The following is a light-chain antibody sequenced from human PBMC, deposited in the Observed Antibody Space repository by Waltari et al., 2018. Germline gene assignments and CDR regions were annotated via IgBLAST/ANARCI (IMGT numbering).Light chain of an antibody. CDR1: QSVRSY. V-gene: IGKV3-11*01. Sequence: EIVLTQSPATLSLSPGERATLSCRASQSVRSYLAWYQQKPGQAPRLLIYVASKRATGIPARFSGSGSGTDFTLTISSLEPEDCAVYYCQQRYSWPLTFGGGTKVEIK. J-gene: IGKJ4*01. CDR2: VAS. CDR3: QQRYSWPLT.